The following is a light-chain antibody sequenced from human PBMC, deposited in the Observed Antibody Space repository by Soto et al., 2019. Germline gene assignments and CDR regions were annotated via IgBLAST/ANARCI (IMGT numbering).Light chain of an antibody. J-gene: IGKJ2*01. CDR2: RAS. Sequence: EIVLTQSPGTLSLSPGERASLSCRASQTVTSNYLAWYQQKPGQAPRLLIYRASSRATDIPDRFSGSGSGTDFTLTISRLEPEDFAVYYCQQYGTSPDTFGQGAKLEIK. CDR1: QTVTSNY. CDR3: QQYGTSPDT. V-gene: IGKV3-20*01.